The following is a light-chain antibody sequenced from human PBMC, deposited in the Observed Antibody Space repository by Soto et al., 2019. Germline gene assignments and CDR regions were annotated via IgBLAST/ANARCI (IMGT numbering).Light chain of an antibody. Sequence: EVVLTQSPGTLSLSPGEGATLSYKATQRVGSSYLAWYQQKPGQAPRLLIYGASNRATGIPDRFSGSGSGTDFILSISRLEPEDFAVYFCQQYGSSPFTFGGGTKVEV. CDR1: QRVGSSY. V-gene: IGKV3-20*01. CDR3: QQYGSSPFT. CDR2: GAS. J-gene: IGKJ4*01.